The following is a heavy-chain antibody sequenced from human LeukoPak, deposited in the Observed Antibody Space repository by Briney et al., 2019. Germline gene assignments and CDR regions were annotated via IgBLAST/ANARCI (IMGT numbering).Heavy chain of an antibody. V-gene: IGHV3-30*01. J-gene: IGHJ6*03. CDR3: ARGGIPTGPYYYFYYIDL. Sequence: PGGSLRLSCAASGFTFSRNVMHWVRQAPGKGLEWVALISYDGNNKFYADSVKGRFTISRDNSRNTLYLQMNSLSGEDAAVYSCARGGIPTGPYYYFYYIDLWGKGTAVTVSS. CDR1: GFTFSRNV. D-gene: IGHD3-10*01. CDR2: ISYDGNNK.